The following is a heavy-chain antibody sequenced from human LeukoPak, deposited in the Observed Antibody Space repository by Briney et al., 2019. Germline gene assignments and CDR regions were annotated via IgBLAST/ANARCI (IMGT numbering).Heavy chain of an antibody. Sequence: SETLSLTCTVSGGSISSSSYYWGWIRQPPGKGLEWIGSICYSGSTYYNPSLKSRVTISVDTSKNQFSLKLSSVTAADTAVYYCARVDTAMGPFDYWGQGTLVTVSS. CDR1: GGSISSSSYY. CDR3: ARVDTAMGPFDY. D-gene: IGHD5-18*01. J-gene: IGHJ4*02. CDR2: ICYSGST. V-gene: IGHV4-39*07.